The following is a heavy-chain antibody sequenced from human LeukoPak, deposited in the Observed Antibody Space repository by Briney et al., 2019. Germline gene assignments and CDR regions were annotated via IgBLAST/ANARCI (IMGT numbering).Heavy chain of an antibody. J-gene: IGHJ4*02. CDR1: GITLSNYG. D-gene: IGHD3-22*01. CDR3: AKRGVVIRVILVGFHKEAYYFDS. Sequence: PGGSLRLSCAVSGITLSNYGMSWVRQAPGKGLEWVAGISDSGGRTNYADSVKGRFTISRDSPKNTLYRQMNSLRAEDTAVYFCAKRGVVIRVILVGFHKEAYYFDSWGQGALVTVSS. V-gene: IGHV3-23*01. CDR2: ISDSGGRT.